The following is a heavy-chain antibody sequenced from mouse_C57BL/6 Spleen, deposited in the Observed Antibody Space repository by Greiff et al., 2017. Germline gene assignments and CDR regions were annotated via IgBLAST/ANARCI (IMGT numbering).Heavy chain of an antibody. D-gene: IGHD2-14*01. CDR3: AYRYDWYFDV. V-gene: IGHV1-7*01. Sequence: VQLQQSGAELAKPGASVKMSCKASGYTFNSYWMHWVKQRPGQGLEWIGYINPSTGYTEYNQKFKDKATLTADKSSSTAYMQLSSLTSEDSAVYYCAYRYDWYFDVWGAGTTVTVSS. J-gene: IGHJ1*01. CDR1: GYTFNSYW. CDR2: INPSTGYT.